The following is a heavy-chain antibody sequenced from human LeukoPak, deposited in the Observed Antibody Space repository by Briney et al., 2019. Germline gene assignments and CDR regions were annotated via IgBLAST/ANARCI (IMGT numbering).Heavy chain of an antibody. CDR1: GFTFSTSC. J-gene: IGHJ4*02. Sequence: GGSLRLSCAASGFTFSTSCMSWVRQAPGRGLEWAANIKRDGKDKYYLDSVKGRFTISRGNAKNSLYLQMNSLRAEDTAVYYCARLNPSCGYSGYDCWGRGYYFDYWGQGTLVTVSS. V-gene: IGHV3-7*01. CDR2: IKRDGKDK. CDR3: ARLNPSCGYSGYDCWGRGYYFDY. D-gene: IGHD5-12*01.